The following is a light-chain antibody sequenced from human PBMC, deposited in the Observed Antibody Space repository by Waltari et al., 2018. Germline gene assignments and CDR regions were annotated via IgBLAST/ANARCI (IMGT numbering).Light chain of an antibody. V-gene: IGKV3-15*01. J-gene: IGKJ4*01. CDR1: QSISSN. CDR2: GAS. Sequence: IILTQSPAILSVSPGGTATLSCRASQSISSNLAWYQQKPGQTPRLLMYGASTRASGVPGRFSGSGSGTEFTLTISSLQSEDFAVYYCQQYNNWPPLTFGGGTKVEI. CDR3: QQYNNWPPLT.